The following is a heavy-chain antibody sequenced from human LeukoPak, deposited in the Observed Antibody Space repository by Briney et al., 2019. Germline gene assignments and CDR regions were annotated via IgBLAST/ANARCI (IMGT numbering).Heavy chain of an antibody. J-gene: IGHJ6*02. Sequence: GGFLRLSCAASEFTFGDFAMHWVRQAPGKGLEWVSLIHGDGDGSYYAGSVKGRFTISRDNSKNYVYLQMSSLRTEDTALYYCARDTEGYMDVWGQGTTVTVSS. CDR1: EFTFGDFA. V-gene: IGHV3-43*02. CDR3: ARDTEGYMDV. CDR2: IHGDGDGS. D-gene: IGHD3-22*01.